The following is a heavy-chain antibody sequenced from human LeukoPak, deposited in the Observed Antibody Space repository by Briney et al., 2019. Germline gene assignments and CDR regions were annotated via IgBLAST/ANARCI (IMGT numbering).Heavy chain of an antibody. V-gene: IGHV3-23*01. Sequence: GGSLRLSCVASGFTFNSYAMAWVRQAPGKGLEWVSVIGRSGGDIQYVDSVKGRFTISRDNSKNTLYLQMNSLRAEDTAVYYCAKYAPPTTVVTRYFDYWGQGTLVTVSS. CDR1: GFTFNSYA. D-gene: IGHD4-23*01. CDR3: AKYAPPTTVVTRYFDY. CDR2: IGRSGGDI. J-gene: IGHJ4*02.